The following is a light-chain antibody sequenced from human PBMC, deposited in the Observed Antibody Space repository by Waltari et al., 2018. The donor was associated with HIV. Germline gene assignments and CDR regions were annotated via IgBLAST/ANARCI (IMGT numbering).Light chain of an antibody. CDR1: SSN. Sequence: QSVLTQPPSASGTPGQRVTISCSGSSSNVHWYQKFPGTAPKLLIYRNNQRPSGVPDRSSGSKSGTSASLAINGLRSEDEADYYCAAWGDDLSGPVLFGGGTKLTVL. CDR2: RNN. V-gene: IGLV1-47*01. J-gene: IGLJ2*01. CDR3: AAWGDDLSGPVL.